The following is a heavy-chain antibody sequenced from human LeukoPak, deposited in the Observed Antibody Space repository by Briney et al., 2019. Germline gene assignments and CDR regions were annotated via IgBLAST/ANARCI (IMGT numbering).Heavy chain of an antibody. Sequence: SETLSLTCTVSGGSISSGDYYWSWIRQPPGKGLEWIGYIYYSGSTYYNPSLKSRVTMSVDTSKNQFSLKLSSVTAADTAVYYCARDQVLTYDILTGYIISPSGMDVWGQGTTVTVSS. CDR1: GGSISSGDYY. CDR3: ARDQVLTYDILTGYIISPSGMDV. V-gene: IGHV4-30-4*01. J-gene: IGHJ6*02. CDR2: IYYSGST. D-gene: IGHD3-9*01.